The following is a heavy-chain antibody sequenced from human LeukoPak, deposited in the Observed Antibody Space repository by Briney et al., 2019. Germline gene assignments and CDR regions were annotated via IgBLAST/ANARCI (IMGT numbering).Heavy chain of an antibody. Sequence: PSETLSLTCAVYGGSFSGYYWSWIRQPPGKGLEWIGEINHSGSTNYNPSLKSRVTISVDTSKNQFSLKLSSVTAADTAVYYRARGRGYSSSRFFDYWGQGTLVTVSS. J-gene: IGHJ4*02. CDR2: INHSGST. D-gene: IGHD6-13*01. CDR3: ARGRGYSSSRFFDY. CDR1: GGSFSGYY. V-gene: IGHV4-34*01.